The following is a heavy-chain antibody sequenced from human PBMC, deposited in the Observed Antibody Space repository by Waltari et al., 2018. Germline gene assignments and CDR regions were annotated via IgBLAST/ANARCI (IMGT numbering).Heavy chain of an antibody. J-gene: IGHJ4*02. CDR2: ISAYNGNT. Sequence: QVQLVQSGAEVMKPGASVKVSCKASGYTFSNSGISWVRQAPGQGLEWMGWISAYNGNTKYAQKLQVRVTMTTDTSTSTAYMERRSLRSDDTAMYYCARDTSFIASPGTPHYWGQGTLVTVSS. CDR3: ARDTSFIASPGTPHY. V-gene: IGHV1-18*01. D-gene: IGHD6-13*01. CDR1: GYTFSNSG.